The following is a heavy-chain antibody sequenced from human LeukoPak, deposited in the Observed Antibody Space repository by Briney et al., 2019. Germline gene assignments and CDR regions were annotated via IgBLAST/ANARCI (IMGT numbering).Heavy chain of an antibody. V-gene: IGHV3-21*01. Sequence: PGGSLRLSCTASGFTFNTYTMNWVRQTPGRGLEWVSSISSTSRYIDYTDSVRGRFTISRDNAKNSLYLQMNSLRAEDTAVYYCARDWSDAFDIWGQGTMVTVSS. CDR3: ARDWSDAFDI. J-gene: IGHJ3*02. CDR1: GFTFNTYT. CDR2: ISSTSRYI.